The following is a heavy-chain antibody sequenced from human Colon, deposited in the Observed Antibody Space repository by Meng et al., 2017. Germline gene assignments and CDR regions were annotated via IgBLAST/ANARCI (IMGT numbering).Heavy chain of an antibody. V-gene: IGHV4-61*01. CDR1: GGPVSSASYY. Sequence: GPGLVRPSGTRSLTCHGPGGPVSSASYYWGWIRQPPGKGLEWIGLIHYSGSRNYNPSLKSRVTMSVDTSKNQVSLRLTSVTAADTAVYYCARFYGSGTFEVHNYWGQGTLVTVSS. D-gene: IGHD3-10*01. J-gene: IGHJ4*02. CDR3: ARFYGSGTFEVHNY. CDR2: IHYSGSR.